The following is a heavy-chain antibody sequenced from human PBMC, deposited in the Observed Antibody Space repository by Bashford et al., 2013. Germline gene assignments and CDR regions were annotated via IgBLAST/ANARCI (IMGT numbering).Heavy chain of an antibody. CDR3: ARDYTAMGYYYYYGMDV. Sequence: GGSLRLSCAASGFTFSNYWMHWVRQAPGKGLIWVSRINGDGSSTSYGDSVKGRFTISRDNAKNTLYLQMKSLRAEDTAMYYCARDYTAMGYYYYYGMDVWGQGTTVTVSS. CDR2: INGDGSST. CDR1: GFTFSNYW. J-gene: IGHJ6*02. D-gene: IGHD5-18*01. V-gene: IGHV3-74*01.